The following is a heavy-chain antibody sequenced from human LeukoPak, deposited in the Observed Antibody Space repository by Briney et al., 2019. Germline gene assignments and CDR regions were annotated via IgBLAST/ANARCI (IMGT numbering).Heavy chain of an antibody. Sequence: SETLSLSCTVSGGSISSYYWSWVRQPAGKGLEWIGRIYTSGSTNYNPSLKSRVNMSVDTSKNQFSLKLSSVTAADTAVYYCAREGGYNDFDYWGQGTLVTVSS. J-gene: IGHJ4*02. V-gene: IGHV4-4*07. D-gene: IGHD5-24*01. CDR1: GGSISSYY. CDR3: AREGGYNDFDY. CDR2: IYTSGST.